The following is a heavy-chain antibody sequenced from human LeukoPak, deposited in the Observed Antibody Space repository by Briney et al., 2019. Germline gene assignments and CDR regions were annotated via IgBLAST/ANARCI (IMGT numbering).Heavy chain of an antibody. J-gene: IGHJ4*02. V-gene: IGHV1-69*06. CDR3: ARGRYDSSGYYYVDY. CDR1: GGTFSSYA. CDR2: IIPIFGTA. Sequence: ASVKVSCKASGGTFSSYAISWVRQAPGQGLEWMGGIIPIFGTANYAQKFQGRVTITADKSTSTAYMELSSLRSEDTAVYYCARGRYDSSGYYYVDYWGQGTLVTVSS. D-gene: IGHD3-22*01.